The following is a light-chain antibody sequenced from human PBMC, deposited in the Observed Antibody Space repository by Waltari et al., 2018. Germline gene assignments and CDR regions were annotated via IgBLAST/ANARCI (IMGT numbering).Light chain of an antibody. J-gene: IGKJ1*01. CDR1: QRVSRT. Sequence: EIVLTQSPGTLSLSPGERATLSCRASQRVSRTLAWYQQKPGQAPKRLIYGASISATGIPDRFTGSGSGTDLILTISSLEPEDFAIYCCQHYVRLPATFGQGTKVEIK. V-gene: IGKV3-20*01. CDR3: QHYVRLPAT. CDR2: GAS.